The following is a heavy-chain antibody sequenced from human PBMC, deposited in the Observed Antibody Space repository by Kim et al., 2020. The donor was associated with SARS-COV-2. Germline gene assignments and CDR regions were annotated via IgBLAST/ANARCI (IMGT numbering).Heavy chain of an antibody. D-gene: IGHD1-7*01. CDR2: KSGKT. J-gene: IGHJ5*02. CDR3: ARGENSDP. Sequence: KSGKTGYAQKFQGRVAMTRDTSTSTAYLELTCLTSQDTAVYYCARGENSDPWGQGTLVSVSS. V-gene: IGHV1-8*01.